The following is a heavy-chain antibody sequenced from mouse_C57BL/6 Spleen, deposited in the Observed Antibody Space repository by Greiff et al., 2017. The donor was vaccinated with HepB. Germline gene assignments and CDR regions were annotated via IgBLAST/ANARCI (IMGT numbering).Heavy chain of an antibody. J-gene: IGHJ3*01. CDR1: GYTFTSYW. CDR2: IDPSDSET. D-gene: IGHD1-1*01. V-gene: IGHV1-52*01. CDR3: AREGELLRSAWFAY. Sequence: VQLQQPGAELVRPGSSVKLSCKASGYTFTSYWMHWVKQRPIQGLEWIGNIDPSDSETHYNQKFKDKATLTVDKSSSTAYMQLSSLTSEDSAVYYCAREGELLRSAWFAYWGQGTLVTVSA.